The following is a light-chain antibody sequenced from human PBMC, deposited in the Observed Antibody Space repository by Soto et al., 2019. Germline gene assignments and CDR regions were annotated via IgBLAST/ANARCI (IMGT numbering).Light chain of an antibody. CDR2: DSN. Sequence: QSVLTQPPSVSSAPGQKVSISGSGSSSNVANNDVSCYQHLPGTAPKLLIFDSNKRPSGIPDRFSGSKSGTSATLDITGLQTGDEGDYYCGTWDSSLGVFFVFGTGTKATVL. CDR1: SSNVANND. J-gene: IGLJ1*01. V-gene: IGLV1-51*01. CDR3: GTWDSSLGVFFV.